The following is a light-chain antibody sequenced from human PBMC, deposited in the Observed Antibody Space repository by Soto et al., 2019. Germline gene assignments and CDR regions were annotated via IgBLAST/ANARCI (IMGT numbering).Light chain of an antibody. CDR1: QNIGSN. Sequence: EIVMTQSPATLSVSPGERVTLSCRASQNIGSNLAWYQQKPGQAPRLLIYGASTRATGIPARFSGSGSETEFTLTISSLQAEDSAVYFCQQYNNWPTWTFGQGTKVDIK. V-gene: IGKV3-15*01. J-gene: IGKJ1*01. CDR2: GAS. CDR3: QQYNNWPTWT.